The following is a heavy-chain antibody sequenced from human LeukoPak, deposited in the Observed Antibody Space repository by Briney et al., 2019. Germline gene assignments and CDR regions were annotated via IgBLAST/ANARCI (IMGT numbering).Heavy chain of an antibody. CDR1: GYTFTSYG. CDR2: ISAYNGNT. CDR3: ARDSPHDFWSGLPLFDY. J-gene: IGHJ4*02. Sequence: APVKASCKASGYTFTSYGISCVRQAPGQGLECMGWISAYNGNTNYAQKLQGRVTMTTDTSTSTAYMELRSLRSDDTAVYYCARDSPHDFWSGLPLFDYWGQRTLVTVSS. D-gene: IGHD3-3*01. V-gene: IGHV1-18*01.